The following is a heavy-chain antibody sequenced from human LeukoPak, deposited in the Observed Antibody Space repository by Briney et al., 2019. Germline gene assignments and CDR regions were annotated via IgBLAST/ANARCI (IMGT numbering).Heavy chain of an antibody. Sequence: ASVKVSCKASGYIFASYDINWVRQAPGQGLEWMGWISAYNGNTNYAQKLQGRVTMTTDTSTSTAYMELRSLRSDDTAVYYCARGRRITMVRGVINRTNWFDPWGQGTLVTVSS. CDR3: ARGRRITMVRGVINRTNWFDP. D-gene: IGHD3-10*01. V-gene: IGHV1-18*01. J-gene: IGHJ5*02. CDR2: ISAYNGNT. CDR1: GYIFASYD.